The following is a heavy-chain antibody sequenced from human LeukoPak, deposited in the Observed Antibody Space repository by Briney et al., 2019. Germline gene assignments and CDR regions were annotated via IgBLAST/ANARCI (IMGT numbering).Heavy chain of an antibody. CDR2: ISSNGGST. J-gene: IGHJ4*02. Sequence: GGSLRLSCSASGFTFSSYAMHWVRQAPGKGLEYVSAISSNGGSTYYADSVKGRFTISRDNAKNSLYLQMNSLRAEDTAVYYCARGVTYYYDSSGYSADYWGQGTLVTVSS. D-gene: IGHD3-22*01. CDR1: GFTFSSYA. CDR3: ARGVTYYYDSSGYSADY. V-gene: IGHV3-64*04.